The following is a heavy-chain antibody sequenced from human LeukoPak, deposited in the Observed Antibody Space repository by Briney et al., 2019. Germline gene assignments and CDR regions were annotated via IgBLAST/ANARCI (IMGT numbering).Heavy chain of an antibody. CDR1: GYSFTNYY. CDR2: IHPSGGGT. D-gene: IGHD3-22*01. CDR3: ARHALHNDNSDYYFAY. V-gene: IGHV1-46*01. J-gene: IGHJ4*02. Sequence: GESLKISCKGSGYSFTNYYIHWVRQAPGQGLEWMGIIHPSGGGTSYAQKFQGRVTMTSDMSTNTLYMELSSLRSEDTAMYYCARHALHNDNSDYYFAYWGQGTLVTVSS.